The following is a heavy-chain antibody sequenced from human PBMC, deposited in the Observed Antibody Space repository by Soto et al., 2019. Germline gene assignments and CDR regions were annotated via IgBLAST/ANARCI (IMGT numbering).Heavy chain of an antibody. Sequence: PSQALSLTCDISGDNVSSNRAAWNWIRQSPSRGLEWLGRTYYRSKWYNDYAVSVKSRITINPDTSKNQFSLQLNSVTPEDTAVYYCARDLCSSTSCYIMYYYGMDVWGQGTTVTVSS. D-gene: IGHD2-2*02. CDR1: GDNVSSNRAA. CDR3: ARDLCSSTSCYIMYYYGMDV. V-gene: IGHV6-1*01. J-gene: IGHJ6*02. CDR2: TYYRSKWYN.